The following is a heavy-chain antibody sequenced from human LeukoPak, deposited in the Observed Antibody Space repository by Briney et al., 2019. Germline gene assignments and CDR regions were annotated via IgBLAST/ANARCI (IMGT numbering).Heavy chain of an antibody. Sequence: AGSLRLSCAASGFTFSSYAMSWVRHAPGKGLERVTSVSGGGLDTYYADSVKGRFTISRDHSKNTLYLEMNSLRVEDTAEYYCARGLDYGNYVGCDYWGQGTKVTVSS. CDR1: GFTFSSYA. D-gene: IGHD4-11*01. J-gene: IGHJ4*02. CDR3: ARGLDYGNYVGCDY. V-gene: IGHV3-23*01. CDR2: VSGGGLDT.